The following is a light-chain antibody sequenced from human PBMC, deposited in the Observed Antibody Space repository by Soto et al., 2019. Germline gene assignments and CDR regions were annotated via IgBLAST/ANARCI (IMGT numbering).Light chain of an antibody. CDR1: RDISTY. J-gene: IGKJ4*01. V-gene: IGKV1-9*01. CDR2: AAS. Sequence: DVQLTQTPSFLSASVGDRVTITCRASRDISTYLAWYQQKPGKAPKLLIYAASTLHTGVPSRFSGSGSGTEFTLTISSLRPEDFATFICQQINGYPLTFGGGTKVDIK. CDR3: QQINGYPLT.